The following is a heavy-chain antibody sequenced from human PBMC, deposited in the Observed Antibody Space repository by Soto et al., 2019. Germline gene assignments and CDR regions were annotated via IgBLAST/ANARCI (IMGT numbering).Heavy chain of an antibody. CDR2: IYYSGST. CDR3: AITVPVTNYYYGMDV. CDR1: GGSISSGGYY. Sequence: PSETLSLTCTVSGGSISSGGYYWSWIRQHPGKGLEWIGYIYYSGSTYYNPSLKSRVTISVDTSKNQFSLKLSSVTAADTAVYYCAITVPVTNYYYGMDVWGQGTTVTVSS. J-gene: IGHJ6*02. V-gene: IGHV4-31*03. D-gene: IGHD4-17*01.